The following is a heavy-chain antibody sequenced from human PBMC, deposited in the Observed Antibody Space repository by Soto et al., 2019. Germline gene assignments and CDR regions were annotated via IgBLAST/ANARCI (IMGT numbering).Heavy chain of an antibody. V-gene: IGHV1-3*01. CDR3: ARQWLRPYYFDY. J-gene: IGHJ4*02. D-gene: IGHD5-12*01. Sequence: GTSVKVSCEASGDTFTSYAMHWVRQAPGQRLEWMGWINAGNGNTKYSQKFQGRVTITRDTSASTAYMELSSLRSEDTAVYYCARQWLRPYYFDYWGQGTLVTVSS. CDR1: GDTFTSYA. CDR2: INAGNGNT.